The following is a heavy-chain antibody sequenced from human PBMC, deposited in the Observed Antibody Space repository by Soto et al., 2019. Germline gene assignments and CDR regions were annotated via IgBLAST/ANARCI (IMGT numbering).Heavy chain of an antibody. V-gene: IGHV4-34*01. CDR1: GGSFSAYY. J-gene: IGHJ4*02. Sequence: SATRSITCAVYGGSFSAYYWSWIRQPPGKGLEWIGEITHSGSTNYNPSLKSRVTISAHTSKNQFSLKVSSLTAADTAVYYCAKGKHPDYWGQGTLVTVSS. CDR2: ITHSGST. CDR3: AKGKHPDY.